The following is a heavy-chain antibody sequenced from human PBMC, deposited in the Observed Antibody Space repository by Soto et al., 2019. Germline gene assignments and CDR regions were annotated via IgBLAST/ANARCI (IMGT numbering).Heavy chain of an antibody. CDR1: GDSIISSDFY. Sequence: SETLSLTCTVSGDSIISSDFYWGWVRQPPGKGLEWIGSIFYLGSSYYNPSLKSRVTMSVDTSKNQFSLRLRSVTAADTAVYYCAREDMSGTFHFDYWGPGIQVTVSS. J-gene: IGHJ4*02. CDR2: IFYLGSS. V-gene: IGHV4-39*07. CDR3: AREDMSGTFHFDY. D-gene: IGHD1-26*01.